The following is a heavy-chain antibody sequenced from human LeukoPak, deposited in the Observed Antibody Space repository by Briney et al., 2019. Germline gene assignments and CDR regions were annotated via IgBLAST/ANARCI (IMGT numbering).Heavy chain of an antibody. CDR1: GYPFYTYG. D-gene: IGHD3-10*01. V-gene: IGHV1-18*01. Sequence: GASVKVSCKASGYPFYTYGISWVRQAPGQGLEWMGWISVYNGNTNYAQKLQGRLTLTTDTSTSSAYMELRSLRSDDTAMYYCARDQSGPFDSWGQGTLVTVSS. CDR2: ISVYNGNT. CDR3: ARDQSGPFDS. J-gene: IGHJ4*02.